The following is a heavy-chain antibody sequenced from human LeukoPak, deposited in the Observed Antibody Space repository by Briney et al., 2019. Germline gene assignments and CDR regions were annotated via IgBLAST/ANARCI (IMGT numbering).Heavy chain of an antibody. V-gene: IGHV1-2*02. J-gene: IGHJ6*02. CDR1: GYTFTGYY. Sequence: GASVKVSCKASGYTFTGYYMHWVRQAPGQGLEWMGWINPNSGGTNYAQKFQGRVTMTRDTSISTAYMELSRLRSDDTAVYYCARGDILTGYWYYYYYGMDVWGQGTTVTVSS. D-gene: IGHD3-9*01. CDR2: INPNSGGT. CDR3: ARGDILTGYWYYYYYGMDV.